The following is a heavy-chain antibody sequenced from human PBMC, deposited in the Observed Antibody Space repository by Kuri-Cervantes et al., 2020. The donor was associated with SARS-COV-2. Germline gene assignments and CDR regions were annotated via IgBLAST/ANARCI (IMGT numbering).Heavy chain of an antibody. J-gene: IGHJ3*02. D-gene: IGHD2-2*01. Sequence: SETLSLTCSVSGGSVSSGSYYWSWIRQPPGKGLEWIGYIYYSGSTNYNPSLKSRVTMSLDTSKNQFSLKLSSVTAADTAAYYCARPRGIVVVPAAMGGAFDIWGQGTMVTVSS. V-gene: IGHV4-61*01. CDR2: IYYSGST. CDR3: ARPRGIVVVPAAMGGAFDI. CDR1: GGSVSSGSYY.